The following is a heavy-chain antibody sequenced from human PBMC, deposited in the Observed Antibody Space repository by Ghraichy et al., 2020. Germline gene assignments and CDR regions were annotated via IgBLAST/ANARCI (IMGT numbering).Heavy chain of an antibody. D-gene: IGHD3-22*01. V-gene: IGHV3-7*01. CDR2: IKQDGSEK. J-gene: IGHJ5*02. CDR1: GFTFSSYW. Sequence: GGSLRLSCAASGFTFSSYWMSWVRQAPGKGLEWVANIKQDGSEKYYVESVKGRFTISRDNAKNSLYLQMNSLRAEDTAVYYCARDYYYDSSGYTAPGPWGQGTLVTVSS. CDR3: ARDYYYDSSGYTAPGP.